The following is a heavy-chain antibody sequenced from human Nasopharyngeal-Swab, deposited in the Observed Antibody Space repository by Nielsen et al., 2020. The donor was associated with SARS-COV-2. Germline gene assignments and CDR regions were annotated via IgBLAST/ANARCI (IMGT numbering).Heavy chain of an antibody. V-gene: IGHV3-13*01. Sequence: GSLRLPCAASGFTFSSNDMHWVRLPRGKGLEWVSAIGAAGGTYYPDSVKGRFTISRENAKNSLYLQMNSLRAEDTAIYYCVKGMPQSGGMDVWGKGTTVSVSS. CDR3: VKGMPQSGGMDV. J-gene: IGHJ6*03. D-gene: IGHD2-2*01. CDR1: GFTFSSND. CDR2: IGAAGGT.